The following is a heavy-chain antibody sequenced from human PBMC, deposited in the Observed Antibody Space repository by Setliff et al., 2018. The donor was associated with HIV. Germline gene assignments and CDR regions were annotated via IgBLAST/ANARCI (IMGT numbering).Heavy chain of an antibody. V-gene: IGHV1-45*02. CDR2: ITPYNANT. CDR1: GHPFTYRY. D-gene: IGHD5-12*01. J-gene: IGHJ3*02. Sequence: SVKVSCKASGHPFTYRYLHWVRQAPGQALEWMGWITPYNANTNYAQKFQDRVTMTSDRSMSTAYMDLSSLRSEDTAMYYCASGRGDGYNYFAFDIWGQGTVVTVSS. CDR3: ASGRGDGYNYFAFDI.